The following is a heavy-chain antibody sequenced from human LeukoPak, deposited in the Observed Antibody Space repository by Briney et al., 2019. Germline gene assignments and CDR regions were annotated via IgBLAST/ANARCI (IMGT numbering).Heavy chain of an antibody. J-gene: IGHJ3*02. Sequence: PSETLSLTCTVSGGSISSSSYYWSWIRQPPGKGLEWIGYIYHSGSTYYNPSLKSRVTISVDRSKNQFSLKLSSVTAADAAVYYCARVNYDPDAFDIWGQGTMVTVSS. CDR3: ARVNYDPDAFDI. CDR1: GGSISSSSYY. D-gene: IGHD1-7*01. CDR2: IYHSGST. V-gene: IGHV4-30-2*01.